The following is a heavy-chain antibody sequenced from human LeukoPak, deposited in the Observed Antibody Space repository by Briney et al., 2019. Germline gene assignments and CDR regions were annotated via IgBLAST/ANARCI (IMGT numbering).Heavy chain of an antibody. CDR1: GYTFTSYG. D-gene: IGHD1-1*01. V-gene: IGHV1-69*05. J-gene: IGHJ4*02. CDR2: IIPIFGTA. Sequence: SVKVSCKASGYTFTSYGISWVRQAPGQGLEWMGGIIPIFGTANYAQKFQGRVTITTDESTSTAYMELSSLRSEDTAVYYCATGTTGTTRSMRYWGQGTLVTVSS. CDR3: ATGTTGTTRSMRY.